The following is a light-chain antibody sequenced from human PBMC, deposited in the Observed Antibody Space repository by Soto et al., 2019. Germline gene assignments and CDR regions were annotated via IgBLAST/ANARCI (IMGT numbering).Light chain of an antibody. CDR1: QSVSSSY. V-gene: IGKV3-20*01. CDR3: QQYGSSRFT. J-gene: IGKJ3*01. Sequence: EIVLTQSPGTLSLSPGERATLSCRASQSVSSSYLTWYQQKPGQAPRLLIYGASSRATSIPDRVSGSRSWGYMSGTIGRLAPEDFAVYYCQQYGSSRFTFGPGTKVYIK. CDR2: GAS.